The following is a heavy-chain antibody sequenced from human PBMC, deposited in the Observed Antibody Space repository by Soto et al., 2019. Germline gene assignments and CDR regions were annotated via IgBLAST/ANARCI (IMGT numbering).Heavy chain of an antibody. V-gene: IGHV3-23*01. CDR2: ISGSGGST. J-gene: IGHJ1*01. CDR1: GFTFSSYA. Sequence: EVQLLESGGGLVQPGGSLRLSCAASGFTFSSYAMSWVRQAPGKGLEWVSAISGSGGSTYYADSVKGRFTISRDNSNNTLYLQMNSLRAEDTAVYYCAKDLGFFGGYSYGLEYFQHWGQGTLVTVSS. D-gene: IGHD5-18*01. CDR3: AKDLGFFGGYSYGLEYFQH.